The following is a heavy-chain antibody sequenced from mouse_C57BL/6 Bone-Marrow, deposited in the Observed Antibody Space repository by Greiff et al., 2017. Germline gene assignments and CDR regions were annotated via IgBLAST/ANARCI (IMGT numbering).Heavy chain of an antibody. J-gene: IGHJ1*03. CDR3: TTYGNLWYFDV. CDR2: IDPENGDT. CDR1: GFNIKDDY. V-gene: IGHV14-4*01. Sequence: VQLKESGAELVRPGASVKLSCTASGFNIKDDYMHWVKQRPEQGLEWIGWIDPENGDTEYASKFQGKATITADTSSNTAYLQLSSLTSEDTAVYYCTTYGNLWYFDVWGTGTTVTVSS. D-gene: IGHD2-10*02.